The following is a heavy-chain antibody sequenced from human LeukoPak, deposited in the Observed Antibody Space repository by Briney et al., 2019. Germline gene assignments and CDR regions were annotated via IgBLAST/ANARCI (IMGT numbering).Heavy chain of an antibody. D-gene: IGHD6-19*01. CDR3: ARQHTGWYIDY. J-gene: IGHJ4*02. V-gene: IGHV3-23*01. CDR1: GFSFSNYA. Sequence: GGSLRLSCAASGFSFSNYAMGWVRQAPGKGLEWVSGVSASGASTYSEDSVKGRFIISRDNSKNTVFLQMNGLRAEGTAVYYCARQHTGWYIDYWGQGILVTVSS. CDR2: VSASGAST.